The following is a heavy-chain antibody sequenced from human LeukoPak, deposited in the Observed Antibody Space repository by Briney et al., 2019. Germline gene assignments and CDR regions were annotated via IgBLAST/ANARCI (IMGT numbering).Heavy chain of an antibody. D-gene: IGHD3-22*01. CDR1: GGSISSSSYY. CDR2: IYYSGST. CDR3: VRQRLLTYYYDSSGYQHD. V-gene: IGHV4-39*01. Sequence: SETLSLTCTVSGGSISSSSYYWGWIRQPPGKGLEWIGSIYYSGSTYYNPSLKSRVTISVDTSKNQFSLKLSSVTAADTAVYYCVRQRLLTYYYDSSGYQHDWGQGTLVTVSS. J-gene: IGHJ4*02.